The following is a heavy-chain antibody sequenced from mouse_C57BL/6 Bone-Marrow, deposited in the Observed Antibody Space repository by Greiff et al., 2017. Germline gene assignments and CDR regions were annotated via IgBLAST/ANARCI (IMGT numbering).Heavy chain of an antibody. CDR1: GYTFTDYY. D-gene: IGHD2-4*01. Sequence: EVQRVESGPVLVKPGASVKMSCKASGYTFTDYYMNWVKQSHGKSLEWIGVINPYNGGTSYNQKFKGKATLTVDKSSSTAYMELNSLTSEDSAVYYCARIYYDDDGFAYWGQGTLVTVSA. CDR2: INPYNGGT. CDR3: ARIYYDDDGFAY. V-gene: IGHV1-19*01. J-gene: IGHJ3*01.